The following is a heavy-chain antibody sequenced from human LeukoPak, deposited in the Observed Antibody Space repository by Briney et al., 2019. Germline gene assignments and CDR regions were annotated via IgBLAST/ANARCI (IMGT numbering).Heavy chain of an antibody. V-gene: IGHV3-23*01. J-gene: IGHJ4*02. D-gene: IGHD2-15*01. Sequence: GGSLRLSCAASGFTFSSYAMSWVRQAPGKGLEWVSAISGSGGSTYYADSVKGRFTISRDNSKNTLYLQMNSLRAEDTAVYYFAKSPRVVVAATGPYDYWGQGTLVTVSS. CDR1: GFTFSSYA. CDR2: ISGSGGST. CDR3: AKSPRVVVAATGPYDY.